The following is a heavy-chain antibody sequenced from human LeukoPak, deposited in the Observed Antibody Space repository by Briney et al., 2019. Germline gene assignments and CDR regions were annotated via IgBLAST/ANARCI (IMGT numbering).Heavy chain of an antibody. Sequence: SQTLSLTCAISGDSVSSNSAAWNWIRQSPSRGLGWLGRTYYRSKWYNDYAVSVKSRITINPDTSKNQFSLQLNSVTPEDTAVYYCARDRAYSGSYFDWFDPWGQGTLVTVSS. D-gene: IGHD1-26*01. CDR2: TYYRSKWYN. V-gene: IGHV6-1*01. CDR3: ARDRAYSGSYFDWFDP. J-gene: IGHJ5*02. CDR1: GDSVSSNSAA.